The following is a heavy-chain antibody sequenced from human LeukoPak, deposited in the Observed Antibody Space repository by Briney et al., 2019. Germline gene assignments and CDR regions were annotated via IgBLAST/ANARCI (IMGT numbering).Heavy chain of an antibody. D-gene: IGHD6-13*01. CDR2: IRYDENTK. V-gene: IGHV3-30*02. CDR3: AKEIGAAAGRGFDY. J-gene: IGHJ4*02. Sequence: PGGSLRLSCAASRFTFTDYGMHWVRQAPGKGLEWVAFIRYDENTKYYADSVKGRFTISRDNSKNTLFLQMNSLRPDDTALYYCAKEIGAAAGRGFDYWGQGTLVTVSS. CDR1: RFTFTDYG.